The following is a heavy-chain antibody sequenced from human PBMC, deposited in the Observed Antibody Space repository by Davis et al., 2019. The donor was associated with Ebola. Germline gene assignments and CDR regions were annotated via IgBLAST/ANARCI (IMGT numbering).Heavy chain of an antibody. J-gene: IGHJ4*02. D-gene: IGHD3-22*01. Sequence: GESLKISCKDSGNSFNTHWIGWVRQMPGKGLEWMGIIYPGDSDTRYSPSFLGQVIISADKSISTAYLQWSSLKASDTAMYYCARAPYYYDVSGYYADYWGQGTLVTVSS. V-gene: IGHV5-51*01. CDR2: IYPGDSDT. CDR1: GNSFNTHW. CDR3: ARAPYYYDVSGYYADY.